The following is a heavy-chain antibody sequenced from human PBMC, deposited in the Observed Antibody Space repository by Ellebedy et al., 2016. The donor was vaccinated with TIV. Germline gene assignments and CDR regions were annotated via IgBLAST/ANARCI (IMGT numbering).Heavy chain of an antibody. CDR3: ARSYFGFDALGI. Sequence: GGSLRLSCAASGFTFGSYGMHWVRQAPGKGLEWVAGLWFDGDNRYYADSVKGRFTISRDNSKNTLYLQMNSLRAEDTAVYYCARSYFGFDALGIWGQGTVVTVSS. V-gene: IGHV3-33*08. J-gene: IGHJ3*02. CDR1: GFTFGSYG. D-gene: IGHD3-10*01. CDR2: LWFDGDNR.